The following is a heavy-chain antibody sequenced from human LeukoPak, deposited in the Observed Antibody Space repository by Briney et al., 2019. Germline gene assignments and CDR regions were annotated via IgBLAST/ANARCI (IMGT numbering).Heavy chain of an antibody. CDR1: GCSFTGYY. CDR2: INPNSGVT. D-gene: IGHD3-10*01. Sequence: ASVKVSCKASGCSFTGYYMHWVRQAPGQGLEWMGWINPNSGVTNYGQKFQGRVTMTRDTSITTAYMELNSLRSDDTAVYYCFRQRNSGGYYSNYWGQGTLVTVSS. CDR3: FRQRNSGGYYSNY. V-gene: IGHV1-2*02. J-gene: IGHJ4*02.